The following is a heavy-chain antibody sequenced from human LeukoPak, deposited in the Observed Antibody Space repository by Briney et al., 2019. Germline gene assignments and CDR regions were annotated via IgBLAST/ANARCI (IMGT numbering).Heavy chain of an antibody. D-gene: IGHD3-10*02. Sequence: GGSLRLSCAASGFTFSSYGMSWVRQAPGKGLEWVSVISNSGGSTDYADSVKGRFTISRDNAKNSLYLQMNSLRAEDTAVYYCAELGITMIGGVWGKGTTVTISS. CDR1: GFTFSSYG. CDR2: ISNSGGST. J-gene: IGHJ6*04. CDR3: AELGITMIGGV. V-gene: IGHV3-23*01.